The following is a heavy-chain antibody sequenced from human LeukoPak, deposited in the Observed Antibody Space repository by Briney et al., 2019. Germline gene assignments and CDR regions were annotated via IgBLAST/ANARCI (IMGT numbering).Heavy chain of an antibody. J-gene: IGHJ2*01. CDR2: IYYSGST. D-gene: IGHD2-15*01. Sequence: SETLSLTCTVSGGSISSGGYYWSWIRQHPAKDLAWIGYIYYSGSTYYNPSLKSRVTISVDTSKNQFSLKLSSVTAADTAVYYCARTLGNGGWYSDLWGRGTLVTVSS. CDR3: ARTLGNGGWYSDL. CDR1: GGSISSGGYY. V-gene: IGHV4-31*03.